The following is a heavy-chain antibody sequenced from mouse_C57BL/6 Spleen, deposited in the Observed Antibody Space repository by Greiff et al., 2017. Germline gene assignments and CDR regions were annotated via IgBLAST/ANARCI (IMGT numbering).Heavy chain of an antibody. CDR1: GYAFTSYW. Sequence: QVQLQQPGAELVMPGASVKLSCKASGYAFTSYWMQWVKQRPGQGLEWIGEINPADSYTNYNQKFKGKSTLTVDKSSSTAYMQLSSLTSEDSAVYYCARRGEYEYAYDYWGQGTTLTVSS. CDR3: ARRGEYEYAYDY. CDR2: INPADSYT. J-gene: IGHJ2*01. D-gene: IGHD2-4*01. V-gene: IGHV1-69*01.